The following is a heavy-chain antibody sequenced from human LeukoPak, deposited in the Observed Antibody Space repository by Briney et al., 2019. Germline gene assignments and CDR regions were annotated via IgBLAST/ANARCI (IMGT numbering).Heavy chain of an antibody. CDR1: GFTFSSYW. CDR3: ARGRPHGNDY. D-gene: IGHD4-23*01. J-gene: IGHJ4*02. Sequence: GGSLRLACAASGFTFSSYWMNWVRQAPGKGLVWVSRIASDGSSTTYADSVKGRFSISRDNAKNTLYLQMNSLRVEDTAVYYCARGRPHGNDYWGQGTLVTVSS. V-gene: IGHV3-74*01. CDR2: IASDGSST.